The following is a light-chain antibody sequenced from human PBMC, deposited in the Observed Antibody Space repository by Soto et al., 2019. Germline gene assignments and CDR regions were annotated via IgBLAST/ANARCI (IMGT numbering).Light chain of an antibody. V-gene: IGLV2-23*03. J-gene: IGLJ1*01. Sequence: QSVLTQPASVSESPGQSITISCTGTSSDIGSYKFVSWYQHHPGKAPKLMIYEGSKRPSGVSDRFSGSKSGNTASLTISGLQADDEADYYCCSYAGSANVFGTGTKVT. CDR3: CSYAGSANV. CDR2: EGS. CDR1: SSDIGSYKF.